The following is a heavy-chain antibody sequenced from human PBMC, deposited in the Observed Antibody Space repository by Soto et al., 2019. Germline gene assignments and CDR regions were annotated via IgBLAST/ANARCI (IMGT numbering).Heavy chain of an antibody. D-gene: IGHD1-26*01. CDR3: ARHHVRGRTIAGAAEF. CDR1: GKSLSGYY. V-gene: IGHV4-34*01. J-gene: IGHJ4*02. Sequence: QVQLQQWGAGLLKPSETLSLTCAVYGKSLSGYYWSWIRQPPGKALEWIGEINHSGNTNYNPSLKSRVTISVDTSKNQLFLNLSSVTAADTAMYYCARHHVRGRTIAGAAEFWGQGTLVTFSS. CDR2: INHSGNT.